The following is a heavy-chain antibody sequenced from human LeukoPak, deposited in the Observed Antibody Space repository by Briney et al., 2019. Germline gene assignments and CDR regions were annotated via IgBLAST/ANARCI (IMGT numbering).Heavy chain of an antibody. J-gene: IGHJ4*02. CDR1: GGSISSYY. CDR2: IYYTGST. V-gene: IGHV4-59*08. Sequence: SATLSLTCTVSGGSISSYYWSWIRQPPGKGLEWIGNIYYTGSTNYSPSLKSRLTISVDTSKNQFSLKLSSVTAADTAVYYCAGHYYGSGGYYKGFDYWGQGALVTVSS. CDR3: AGHYYGSGGYYKGFDY. D-gene: IGHD3-10*01.